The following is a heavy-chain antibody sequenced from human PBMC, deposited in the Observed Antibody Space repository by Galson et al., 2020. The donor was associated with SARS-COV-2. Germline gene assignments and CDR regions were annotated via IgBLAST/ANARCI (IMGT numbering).Heavy chain of an antibody. CDR1: GFTFSSYY. J-gene: IGHJ4*02. CDR2: ISSSGRNI. D-gene: IGHD3-22*01. CDR3: ARDPYYYESSGHFDS. V-gene: IGHV3-11*01. Sequence: GESLKISCAASGFTFSSYYMSWIRRAPGKGLEYVSYISSSGRNIYYADSVKGRFTISRDNAKNSLYLQMNSLRAEDTAVYYCARDPYYYESSGHFDSWGQGTLVTVSS.